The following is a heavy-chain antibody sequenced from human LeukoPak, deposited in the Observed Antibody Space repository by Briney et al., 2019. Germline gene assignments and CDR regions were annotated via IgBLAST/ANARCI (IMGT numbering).Heavy chain of an antibody. D-gene: IGHD2-2*01. Sequence: AETLSLTCAVYGGSFSGYDWSWIRQAPGKGLEWIGEINHSGSTNYHPSLTSQVTISVDTSKTQFSLKLSSVTAADTAVYYCARRADCSSTSCYGFDPWGQGTLVTVSS. CDR1: GGSFSGYD. CDR2: INHSGST. V-gene: IGHV4-34*01. CDR3: ARRADCSSTSCYGFDP. J-gene: IGHJ5*02.